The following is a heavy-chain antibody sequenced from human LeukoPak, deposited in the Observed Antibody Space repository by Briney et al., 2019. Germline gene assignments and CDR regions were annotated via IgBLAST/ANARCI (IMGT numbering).Heavy chain of an antibody. J-gene: IGHJ4*02. V-gene: IGHV5-51*01. D-gene: IGHD6-6*01. CDR3: ARPHQLRATYYFDH. Sequence: GESLKISCKGSGYSFTSYWVGWVRQMPGKGLEWMGIIYHSDSDARYSPSFQGQVTFSADKSISTAYLQWSSLKASDTAIYYCARPHQLRATYYFDHWGQGTLVTVSS. CDR1: GYSFTSYW. CDR2: IYHSDSDA.